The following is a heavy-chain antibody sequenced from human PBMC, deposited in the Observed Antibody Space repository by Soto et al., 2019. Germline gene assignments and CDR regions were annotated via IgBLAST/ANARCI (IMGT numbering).Heavy chain of an antibody. D-gene: IGHD5-18*01. CDR1: GFTFRSYW. V-gene: IGHV3-7*03. CDR2: IKQDGSEK. Sequence: PGGSLRLSCAASGFTFRSYWMSWVRQAPGKGLEWVANIKQDGSEKYYVDSVKGRFTISRDNAENSLYLQMNSLRAEDTAVYYCARDPGYSYGSGPTRHMDYWGQGTLVNVSS. J-gene: IGHJ4*03. CDR3: ARDPGYSYGSGPTRHMDY.